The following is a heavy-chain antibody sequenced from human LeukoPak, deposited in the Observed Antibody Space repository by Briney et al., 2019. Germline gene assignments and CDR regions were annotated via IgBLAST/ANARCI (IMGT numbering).Heavy chain of an antibody. CDR2: IYYSGST. CDR3: ARWGDDYYDSSGYPRGVDY. D-gene: IGHD3-22*01. J-gene: IGHJ4*02. V-gene: IGHV4-59*01. CDR1: GGSFSGYY. Sequence: PSETLSLTCAVYGGSFSGYYWSWIRQPPGKGLEWIGYIYYSGSTNYNPSLKSRVTISVDTSKNQFSLKLSSVTAADTAVYYCARWGDDYYDSSGYPRGVDYWGQGTLVTVSS.